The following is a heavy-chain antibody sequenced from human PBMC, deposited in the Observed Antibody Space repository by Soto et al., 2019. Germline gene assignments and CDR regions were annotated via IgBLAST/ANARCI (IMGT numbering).Heavy chain of an antibody. CDR3: ARDLWGYCGTDCYPLDV. V-gene: IGHV4-59*01. D-gene: IGHD2-21*02. Sequence: SVTLSLPCTVSGGSISGYCWSGIRQPPVKGLEWIGYMYNTGSTVYNPSFKSRVTISVDTSKSQFSLRLNSVTAADTAVYYCARDLWGYCGTDCYPLDVWGQGTTVTVS. CDR1: GGSISGYC. J-gene: IGHJ6*02. CDR2: MYNTGST.